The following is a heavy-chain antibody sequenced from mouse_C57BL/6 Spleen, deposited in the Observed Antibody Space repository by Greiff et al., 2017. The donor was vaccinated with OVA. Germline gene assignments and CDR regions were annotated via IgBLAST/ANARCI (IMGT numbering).Heavy chain of an antibody. CDR2: ISDGGSYI. Sequence: EVQLVESGGGLVKPGGSLKLSCAASGFTFSCYAMSWVRQTPEKRLEWVATISDGGSYIYYPDNVKGRFTISRDNAKNNLYLQKSHLKTEDTAMYYCARADYYGSSYGYFDVWGTGTTVTVSS. V-gene: IGHV5-4*01. CDR1: GFTFSCYA. D-gene: IGHD1-1*01. J-gene: IGHJ1*03. CDR3: ARADYYGSSYGYFDV.